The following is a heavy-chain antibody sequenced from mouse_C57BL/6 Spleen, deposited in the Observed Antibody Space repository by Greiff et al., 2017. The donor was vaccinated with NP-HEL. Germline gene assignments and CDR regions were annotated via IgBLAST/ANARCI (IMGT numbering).Heavy chain of an antibody. D-gene: IGHD2-3*01. V-gene: IGHV1-7*01. CDR2: INPSSGYT. CDR1: GYTFTSYW. J-gene: IGHJ4*01. CDR3: ARSPIYDGYYPSYAMDY. Sequence: VQLQQSGAELAKPGASVKLSCKASGYTFTSYWMHWVKQRPGQGLEWIGYINPSSGYTKYNQKFKDKATLTADKSSSTAYMQLSSLTYEDSAVYYCARSPIYDGYYPSYAMDYWGQGTSVTVSS.